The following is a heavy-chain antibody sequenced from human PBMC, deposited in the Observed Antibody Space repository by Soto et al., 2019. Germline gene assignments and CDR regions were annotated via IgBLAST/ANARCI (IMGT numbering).Heavy chain of an antibody. J-gene: IGHJ6*02. CDR3: ARVRGSYQRYYYYYGMDV. V-gene: IGHV1-24*01. D-gene: IGHD1-26*01. CDR1: GYTLTELS. Sequence: GASVKVSCKVSGYTLTELSMHWVRQAPGKGLEWMGGFDPEDGGTIYAQKFQGRVTMTADESTDTAYMELSSLRSEDTAVYYCARVRGSYQRYYYYYGMDVWGQGTTVTVSS. CDR2: FDPEDGGT.